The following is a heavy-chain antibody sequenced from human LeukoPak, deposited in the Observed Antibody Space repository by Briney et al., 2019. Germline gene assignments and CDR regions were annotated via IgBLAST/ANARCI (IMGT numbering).Heavy chain of an antibody. D-gene: IGHD4-17*01. CDR2: ISSDGNDK. Sequence: GGSLRLSCAASGFTFNNFGMHWVRQAPGKGLEWVAVISSDGNDKYYANAVKGRFTISRDNSMNTLYLQMSSLRVEDTAIYYCTKDLTTLTLGKDYWGQGTLVTVSS. CDR3: TKDLTTLTLGKDY. CDR1: GFTFNNFG. V-gene: IGHV3-30*18. J-gene: IGHJ4*02.